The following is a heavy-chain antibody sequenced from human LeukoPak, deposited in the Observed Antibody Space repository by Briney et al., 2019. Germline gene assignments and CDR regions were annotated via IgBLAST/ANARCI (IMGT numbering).Heavy chain of an antibody. CDR1: GFTFSSYA. J-gene: IGHJ5*02. V-gene: IGHV3-23*01. Sequence: GGSLRLSCAASGFTFSSYAMSWVRQAPGKGLEWVSAISGSGGSTYYADSVKGRFTISRDNSKNTLYLQMNSLRAEDTAVYYCAKDRDQLMLYPPRDLDPWGEGTLVTVSS. CDR3: AKDRDQLMLYPPRDLDP. CDR2: ISGSGGST. D-gene: IGHD2-2*01.